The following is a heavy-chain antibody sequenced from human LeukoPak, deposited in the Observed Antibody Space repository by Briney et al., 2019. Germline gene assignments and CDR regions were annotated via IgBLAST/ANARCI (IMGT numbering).Heavy chain of an antibody. D-gene: IGHD6-19*01. J-gene: IGHJ4*02. V-gene: IGHV3-48*03. Sequence: HPGGPLRLSCAASGFTFSSYEMNWVRQAPGKGLEWVSYISSSGSTIYYADSVKGRFTISRDNAKNSLYLQMNSLRAEDTAVYYCARDEDGSGWYDYWGQGTLVTVSS. CDR2: ISSSGSTI. CDR3: ARDEDGSGWYDY. CDR1: GFTFSSYE.